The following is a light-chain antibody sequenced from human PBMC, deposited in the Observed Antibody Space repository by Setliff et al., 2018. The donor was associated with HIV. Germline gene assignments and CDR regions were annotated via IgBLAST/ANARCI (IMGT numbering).Light chain of an antibody. CDR3: CSYAGSYTFGYV. J-gene: IGLJ1*01. V-gene: IGLV2-11*01. Sequence: QSVLTQPRSVSGSPGQSVTISCTGTSSDVGVYKYVSWYQQHPGKAPKLMIYDVSKRPPGVPDRFSGSKSGNTASLTISGLQAEDEADYYCCSYAGSYTFGYVFGTGTKVTVL. CDR1: SSDVGVYKY. CDR2: DVS.